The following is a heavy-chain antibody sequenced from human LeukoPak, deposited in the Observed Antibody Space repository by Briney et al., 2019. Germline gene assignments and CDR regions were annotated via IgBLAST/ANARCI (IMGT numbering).Heavy chain of an antibody. J-gene: IGHJ4*02. Sequence: LSLTCAVYGGSFSGYYWSWIRQPPGKGLEWVSYISSSGSTIYYSDSVKGRFTISRDNAKNSLYLQMNSLRAEDTAVYYCARERPVTTSSDYWGQGTLVTVSS. CDR3: ARERPVTTSSDY. V-gene: IGHV3-11*04. CDR2: ISSSGSTI. CDR1: GGSFSGYY. D-gene: IGHD4-17*01.